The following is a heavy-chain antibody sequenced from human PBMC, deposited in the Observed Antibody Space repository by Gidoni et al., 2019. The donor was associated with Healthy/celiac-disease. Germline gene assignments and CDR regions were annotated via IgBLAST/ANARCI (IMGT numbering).Heavy chain of an antibody. V-gene: IGHV3-21*01. CDR1: GFTLSSYS. J-gene: IGHJ6*02. Sequence: EVQLVESGGGLVKPGGSLRLSCAASGFTLSSYSMNWVRQAPGKALEWVSSISSSSSYIYYADSVKGRFTISRDNAKNSLYLQMNSLRAEDTAVYYCARVKRWYCSGGSCYEDYYGMDVWGQGTTVTVSS. CDR3: ARVKRWYCSGGSCYEDYYGMDV. CDR2: ISSSSSYI. D-gene: IGHD2-15*01.